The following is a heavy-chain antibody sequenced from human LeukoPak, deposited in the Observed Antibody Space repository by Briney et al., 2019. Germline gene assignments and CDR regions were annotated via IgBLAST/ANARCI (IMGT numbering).Heavy chain of an antibody. CDR3: ASGYDSYAFDI. V-gene: IGHV5-51*03. Sequence: GESLTLSCKGSGYSFTSYWIGWVRQMRGKGLEGGGIIYPGDSDTIYSPSFQGQVTISADNSISTAYLQWRSLKASDTAMYYCASGYDSYAFDIWGQGTMVTVSS. CDR1: GYSFTSYW. D-gene: IGHD3-22*01. CDR2: IYPGDSDT. J-gene: IGHJ3*02.